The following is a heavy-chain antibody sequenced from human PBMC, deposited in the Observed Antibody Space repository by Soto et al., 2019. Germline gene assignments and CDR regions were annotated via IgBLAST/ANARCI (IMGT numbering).Heavy chain of an antibody. D-gene: IGHD3-3*01. J-gene: IGHJ4*02. CDR3: AREGFLEWFFGY. CDR1: GFTFSSNW. Sequence: PGGSLRLSYAASGFTFSSNWMHWVRQAPGKGLVWVSRINNDGSSTNYADSVKGRFTISRDNAKNSLYLQMNSLRAEDTAVYYCAREGFLEWFFGYWGQGTLVTVS. V-gene: IGHV3-74*01. CDR2: INNDGSST.